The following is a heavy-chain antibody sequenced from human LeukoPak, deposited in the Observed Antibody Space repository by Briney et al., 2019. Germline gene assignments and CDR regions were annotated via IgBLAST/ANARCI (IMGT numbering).Heavy chain of an antibody. CDR1: GYTFSNYG. J-gene: IGHJ4*02. CDR3: ARHSGSGWQALGY. Sequence: ASVKVSCKASGYTFSNYGISWVRQAPGIGLEWMGWTSYNGNTNYAQKFQDRVTMTTDTSTTTAYMELRSPESDDTAVYYCARHSGSGWQALGYWGQGTLVTVSS. V-gene: IGHV1-18*04. CDR2: TSYNGNT. D-gene: IGHD6-19*01.